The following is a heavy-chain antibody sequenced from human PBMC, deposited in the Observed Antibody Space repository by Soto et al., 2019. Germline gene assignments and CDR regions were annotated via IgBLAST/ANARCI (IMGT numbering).Heavy chain of an antibody. V-gene: IGHV4-30-4*01. Sequence: SETLSLTCTVSGGSISSGDYYWSWIRQPPGKGLEWIGYIYYSGSTYYNPSLKSRVTISVDTSKNQFSLKLSSVTAADTAVYYRARAGDYYDSSGYYHDIDYWGQGTLVTVSS. CDR1: GGSISSGDYY. J-gene: IGHJ4*02. D-gene: IGHD3-22*01. CDR2: IYYSGST. CDR3: ARAGDYYDSSGYYHDIDY.